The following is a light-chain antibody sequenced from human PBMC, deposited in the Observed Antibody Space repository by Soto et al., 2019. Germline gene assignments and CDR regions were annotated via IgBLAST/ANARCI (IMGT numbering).Light chain of an antibody. Sequence: QSVLAQPSSVSGSPGQSITISCTGTSTDVGGYNYVSWYQHHPGKGPKLIIYEVSNRPSGVSDRFSGSKSGNTASLTISGLQAEDEADYYCSSFTSRFTFVFGTGTKVTVL. CDR1: STDVGGYNY. V-gene: IGLV2-14*01. CDR3: SSFTSRFTFV. J-gene: IGLJ1*01. CDR2: EVS.